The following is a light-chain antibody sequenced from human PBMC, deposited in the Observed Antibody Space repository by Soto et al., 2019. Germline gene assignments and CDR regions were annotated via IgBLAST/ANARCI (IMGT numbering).Light chain of an antibody. CDR1: QTVRNNY. J-gene: IGKJ4*01. CDR3: QQFSSYTLT. CDR2: DAS. V-gene: IGKV3-20*01. Sequence: EFVLTQSAGTLSFSPGERATLSCRASQTVRNNYLAWYQQKPGQAPRLLIYDASSRATGIPDRFSGGGSGTDCTLTVSRLENEDGAVYYCQQFSSYTLTFGGGTKVDIK.